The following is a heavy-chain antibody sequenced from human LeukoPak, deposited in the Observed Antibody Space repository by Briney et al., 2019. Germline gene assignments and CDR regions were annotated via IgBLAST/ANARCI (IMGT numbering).Heavy chain of an antibody. D-gene: IGHD1-26*01. CDR3: ARDGASSGSLNDAFDF. Sequence: GGSLRLSCAASGFTFSSYGMNWVRQAPGKGLEWVSYISGGSTIIYYADSVKGRFAISRDNAKNSLYLQMNSLRDEDTAVYYCARDGASSGSLNDAFDFWGQGTMVTVSS. CDR1: GFTFSSYG. V-gene: IGHV3-48*02. J-gene: IGHJ3*01. CDR2: ISGGSTII.